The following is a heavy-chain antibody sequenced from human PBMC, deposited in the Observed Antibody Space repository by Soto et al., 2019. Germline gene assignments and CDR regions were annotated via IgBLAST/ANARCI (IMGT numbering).Heavy chain of an antibody. V-gene: IGHV3-74*01. CDR3: ARDGYTLSLVANYNWFDP. D-gene: IGHD5-12*01. Sequence: EVQLVESGGGLVQPGGSLRLSCAASGFTFSSYWMHWVRQAPGKGLVWVSRINSDGSSTSYADSVKGRFTISRDNAKNTLYLQMNSLRAEDTAVYYCARDGYTLSLVANYNWFDPWGQGTLVTVSS. J-gene: IGHJ5*02. CDR1: GFTFSSYW. CDR2: INSDGSST.